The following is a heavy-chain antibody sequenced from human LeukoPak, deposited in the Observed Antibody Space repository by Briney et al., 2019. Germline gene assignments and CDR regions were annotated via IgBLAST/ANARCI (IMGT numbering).Heavy chain of an antibody. Sequence: GGSLRLSCAASGFTVSSNFMSWVRQAPGKGLEWVSVIYSGGSTYYADSVKGRFTISRDNSKNRLYLQMNSLRVEDTAVYYCALGLVTDYWGQGTLVTASS. CDR1: GFTVSSNF. D-gene: IGHD3-9*01. J-gene: IGHJ4*02. CDR2: IYSGGST. V-gene: IGHV3-66*01. CDR3: ALGLVTDY.